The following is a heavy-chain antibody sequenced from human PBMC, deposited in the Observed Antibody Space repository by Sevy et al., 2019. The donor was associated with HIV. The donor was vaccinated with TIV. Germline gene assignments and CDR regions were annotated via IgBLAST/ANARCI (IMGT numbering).Heavy chain of an antibody. CDR1: GFIFNDHA. D-gene: IGHD6-6*01. Sequence: GGSLRLSCAASGFIFNDHAMHWVRQAQGKGLEWVSGISWNSDSVGYADSVKGRFTISRDNAKNSLYLHMNSLRPEDTALYHCVKDISSGPARPGDYWGQGTLVTVSS. J-gene: IGHJ4*02. CDR2: ISWNSDSV. CDR3: VKDISSGPARPGDY. V-gene: IGHV3-9*01.